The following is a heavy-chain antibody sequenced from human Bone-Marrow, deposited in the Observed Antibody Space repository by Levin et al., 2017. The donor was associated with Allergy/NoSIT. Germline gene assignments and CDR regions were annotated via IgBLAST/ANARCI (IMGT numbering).Heavy chain of an antibody. J-gene: IGHJ4*02. CDR3: AREQERYNIGWYAGH. CDR2: INHSGGT. D-gene: IGHD6-19*01. Sequence: ASETLSLTCVVYGGSLSGYYWGWIRQPPGKGLEWIGEINHSGGTNHNPSLKSRVTISIDTSKNQFSLRLSSVTAADTAVYYCAREQERYNIGWYAGHWGQGTLVTVSS. V-gene: IGHV4-34*01. CDR1: GGSLSGYY.